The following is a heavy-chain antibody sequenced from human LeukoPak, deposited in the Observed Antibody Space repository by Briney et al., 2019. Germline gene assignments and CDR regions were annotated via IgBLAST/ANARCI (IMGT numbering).Heavy chain of an antibody. D-gene: IGHD5-18*01. Sequence: PSETLSLTCTVSGGSISSNYWSWIRQHPGKGLEWIGYIYYSGSTNYNPSLKSRVTISVDTSKNQFSLKLSSVTAADTAVYYCARDPNTAMGPGAFDIWGQGTMVTVSS. CDR2: IYYSGST. V-gene: IGHV4-59*01. CDR1: GGSISSNY. J-gene: IGHJ3*02. CDR3: ARDPNTAMGPGAFDI.